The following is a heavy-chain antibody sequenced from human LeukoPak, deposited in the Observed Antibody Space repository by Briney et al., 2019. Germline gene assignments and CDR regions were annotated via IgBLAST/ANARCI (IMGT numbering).Heavy chain of an antibody. D-gene: IGHD1-26*01. CDR2: ISYDGSNK. CDR1: GFTFSSYG. J-gene: IGHJ6*03. Sequence: GGSLRLSCAASGFTFSSYGMHWVRQAPGKGLEWVAVISYDGSNKYYADSVKGRFTISRDNSKNTLYLQMNSLRAEDTAVYYLAKRASQHSYLLYFMDVWGKGTTVTISS. CDR3: AKRASQHSYLLYFMDV. V-gene: IGHV3-30*19.